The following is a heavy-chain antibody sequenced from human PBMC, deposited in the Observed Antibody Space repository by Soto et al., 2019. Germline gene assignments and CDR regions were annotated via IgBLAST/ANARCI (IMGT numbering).Heavy chain of an antibody. D-gene: IGHD2-2*01. CDR3: VKESTPPFFDS. CDR2: LWYDGVRQ. J-gene: IGHJ4*02. CDR1: GFTLNLYG. V-gene: IGHV3-33*06. Sequence: QVQPVESGGGVVQSGRSLRLSCASSGFTLNLYGIHWVRQAPGKGLEWVAHLWYDGVRQSYKYSVRGRCTISRDSSANAIYLQMNSLRPEDTATYFSVKESTPPFFDSWGLGTLVPVAS.